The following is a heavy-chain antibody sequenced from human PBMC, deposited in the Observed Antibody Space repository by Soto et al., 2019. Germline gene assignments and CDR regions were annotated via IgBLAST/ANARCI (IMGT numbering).Heavy chain of an antibody. CDR2: FDPEDGET. V-gene: IGHV1-24*01. J-gene: IGHJ6*02. CDR1: GYTLTELS. D-gene: IGHD1-26*01. Sequence: ASVKVSCKVSGYTLTELSMHWVRQAPGKGLEWVGGFDPEDGETIYAQKFQGRVTMTEDTSTDTAYMELSSLRSEDTAVYYCATCEGVGATYYYYGMDVWGQGTTVTVSS. CDR3: ATCEGVGATYYYYGMDV.